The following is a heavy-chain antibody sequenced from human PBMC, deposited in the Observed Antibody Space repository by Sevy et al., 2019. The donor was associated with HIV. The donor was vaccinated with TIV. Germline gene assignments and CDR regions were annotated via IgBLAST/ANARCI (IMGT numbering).Heavy chain of an antibody. J-gene: IGHJ1*01. CDR2: ISGSGGST. V-gene: IGHV3-23*01. CDR3: XXXXXXXXSEYFQH. CDR1: GFTFSSYA. Sequence: GGSLRLSCAASGFTFSSYAMSWVRQAPGKGLEWVSAISGSGGSTYYADSVKGRFTISRDNSKNTLYLQMNSLRAEDXXXXXXXXXXXXXXSEYFQHWGQGTLVTVSS.